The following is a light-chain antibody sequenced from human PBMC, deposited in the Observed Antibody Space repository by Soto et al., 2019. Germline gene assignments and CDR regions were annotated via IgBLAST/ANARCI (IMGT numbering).Light chain of an antibody. V-gene: IGKV2-28*01. Sequence: DIVMTQSPLSLPVTPGEAASISCRFSESLLFTNGYNYLDWYVQKPGQSPQLLIYLGSHRAPGVPDRFSGSGSGTDFTLKISRVEAEDVGFYYCMQGVETPFTFGPGTKVDIK. CDR2: LGS. J-gene: IGKJ3*01. CDR3: MQGVETPFT. CDR1: ESLLFTNGYNY.